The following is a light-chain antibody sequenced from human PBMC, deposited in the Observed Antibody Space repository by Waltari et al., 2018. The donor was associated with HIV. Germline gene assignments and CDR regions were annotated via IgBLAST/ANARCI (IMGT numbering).Light chain of an antibody. CDR3: QQLNSYPRT. CDR2: TAS. J-gene: IGKJ1*01. Sequence: DTQLTQSPSFLSASVGDRVTITCRASQGISSYLAWYQQKPGKAPKLLIYTASTLQSGVPSSFSGSGSGTEFTLTISSLQPEDFATYYCQQLNSYPRTFGQGTKVEIK. V-gene: IGKV1-9*01. CDR1: QGISSY.